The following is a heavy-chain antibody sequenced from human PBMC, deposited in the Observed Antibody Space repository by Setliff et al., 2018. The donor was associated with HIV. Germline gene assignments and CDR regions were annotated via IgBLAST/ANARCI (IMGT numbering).Heavy chain of an antibody. CDR1: GGSFSGYY. J-gene: IGHJ3*02. Sequence: PSETLSLTCAVYGGSFSGYYWSWIRQPPGKGLEWIGEINHSGSTNYNPSLNSRVTISVDTSKNQFSLKLSSVTAADTAVYYCARGRYRAAFDIWGQGTMVTVSS. CDR2: INHSGST. V-gene: IGHV4-34*01. CDR3: ARGRYRAAFDI. D-gene: IGHD2-2*02.